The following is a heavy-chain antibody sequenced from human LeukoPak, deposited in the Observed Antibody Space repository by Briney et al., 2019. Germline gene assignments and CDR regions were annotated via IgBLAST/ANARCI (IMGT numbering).Heavy chain of an antibody. V-gene: IGHV3-30-3*01. CDR1: GFTFSSYA. Sequence: GGSLRLSCAASGFTFSSYAMHWVRQAPGKGLEWVAVISYDGSNKYYADSVKGRFTISRDNSKNTLYLQMNSLRAEDTAVYYCARQNGRYAFDIWGQGTMVTVSS. J-gene: IGHJ3*02. CDR2: ISYDGSNK. CDR3: ARQNGRYAFDI. D-gene: IGHD1-26*01.